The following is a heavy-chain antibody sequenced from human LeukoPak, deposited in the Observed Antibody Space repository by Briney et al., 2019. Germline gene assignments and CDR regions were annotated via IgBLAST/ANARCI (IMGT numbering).Heavy chain of an antibody. CDR2: IKQEGSEK. D-gene: IGHD3-22*01. J-gene: IGHJ4*02. CDR1: GFTVSSYW. CDR3: ANPPLGYYDSSATKPYFDY. V-gene: IGHV3-7*05. Sequence: GGSLRLSCAASGFTVSSYWMTWVRQAPGKGLECLVNIKQEGSEKYYVDSVKGRFTISRDNAKNSLYLEMCSLRAEDTAVYYCANPPLGYYDSSATKPYFDYWGQGNLVTVSS.